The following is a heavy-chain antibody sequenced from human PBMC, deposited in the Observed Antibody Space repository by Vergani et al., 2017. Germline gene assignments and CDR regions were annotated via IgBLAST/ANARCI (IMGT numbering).Heavy chain of an antibody. Sequence: EVQLVQSGAEVKTPGESLKISCKGSGYSFTSYWIGWVRQMPGKGLEWMGIIYPGDSDTRYSPSFQGHVTISAAKSISTAYLQWSSLKASDTAMYYCAGRRGRYCSSTSCPYYFDYWGQGTLVTVSS. D-gene: IGHD2-2*01. J-gene: IGHJ4*02. CDR3: AGRRGRYCSSTSCPYYFDY. CDR2: IYPGDSDT. CDR1: GYSFTSYW. V-gene: IGHV5-51*03.